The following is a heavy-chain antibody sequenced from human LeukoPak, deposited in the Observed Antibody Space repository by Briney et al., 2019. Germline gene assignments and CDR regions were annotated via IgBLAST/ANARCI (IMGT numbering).Heavy chain of an antibody. CDR1: GFIFSSYA. J-gene: IGHJ4*02. CDR2: ISYDGSNK. Sequence: GGSLRLSCAASGFIFSSYAMHWVRQAPGKGLEWVAVISYDGSNKYYADSVKGRFTISRDTSKNTLYLQMNSLRAEDTAVYYCAREDVEMATIIDYWGQGTLVTVSS. V-gene: IGHV3-30*04. CDR3: AREDVEMATIIDY. D-gene: IGHD5-24*01.